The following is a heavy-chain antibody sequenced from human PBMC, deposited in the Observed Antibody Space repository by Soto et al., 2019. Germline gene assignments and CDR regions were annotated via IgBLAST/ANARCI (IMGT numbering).Heavy chain of an antibody. CDR1: GFSFRSYA. D-gene: IGHD1-26*01. J-gene: IGHJ4*02. V-gene: IGHV3-23*01. CDR2: ISAGGDGT. Sequence: EGQLLESGGDLVQPGGSLRLSCAASGFSFRSYAMGWVRQAPGKGLNWVSSISAGGDGTYYADSVKGRFTISRDNSKNTMYLQMTSLRADDTADYYCADGGRYPYYWGPGTLVIVSS. CDR3: ADGGRYPYY.